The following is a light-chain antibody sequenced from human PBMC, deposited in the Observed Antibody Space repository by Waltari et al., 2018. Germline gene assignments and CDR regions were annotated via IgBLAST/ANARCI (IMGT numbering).Light chain of an antibody. Sequence: QSALTQPASVSGSPGQSITISCIGPSRDVGAYNYVSWYQQYPGKAPKLMIFDVSKRPSGVSNRFSASKSANTASLTISGLQAEDEADYYCSSYTTSNTFVLFGGGTKLTVL. CDR1: SRDVGAYNY. CDR2: DVS. J-gene: IGLJ2*01. CDR3: SSYTTSNTFVL. V-gene: IGLV2-14*03.